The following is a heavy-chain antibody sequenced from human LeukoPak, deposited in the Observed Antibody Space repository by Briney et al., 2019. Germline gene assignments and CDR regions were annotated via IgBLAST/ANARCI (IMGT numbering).Heavy chain of an antibody. J-gene: IGHJ3*02. CDR1: GYTFTGYY. V-gene: IGHV1-2*02. D-gene: IGHD6-6*01. CDR2: IYPYRGDT. Sequence: ASVKVSCKASGYTFTGYYIHWMRQAPGQGLEWMGWIYPYRGDTNYAQNFQGRVTMTRDTSISTAYMELSSLKSDDTAVYYCARDRNSGSSLDIWGQGTMLTVSS. CDR3: ARDRNSGSSLDI.